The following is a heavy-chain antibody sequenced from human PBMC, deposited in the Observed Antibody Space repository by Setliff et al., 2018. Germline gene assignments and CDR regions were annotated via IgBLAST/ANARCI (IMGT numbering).Heavy chain of an antibody. Sequence: GGSLRLSCAASGFTFSSYAMSWVRHAPGKGLEWVSAISGSGISTYYADSVKGRFTISRDNSKNTLYLQMNSLRAEDTAVYYCARGTAVAGQYYFDYCGQGTLVTVS. CDR2: ISGSGIST. CDR3: ARGTAVAGQYYFDY. V-gene: IGHV3-23*01. J-gene: IGHJ4*02. CDR1: GFTFSSYA. D-gene: IGHD6-19*01.